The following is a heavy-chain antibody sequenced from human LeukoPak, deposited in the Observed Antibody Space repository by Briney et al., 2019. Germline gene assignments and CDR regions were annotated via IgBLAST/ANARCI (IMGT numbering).Heavy chain of an antibody. V-gene: IGHV3-7*05. Sequence: AGGSLRLSCAASGFTFSSYWMSWVRQAPGKGLEWVANIKQDVSEKYYVDSVKGRFTISRDNAKNSLYLQMNSLRAEDTAVYYCARDLRAGFGWFDPWGQGTLVTVSS. CDR3: ARDLRAGFGWFDP. J-gene: IGHJ5*02. D-gene: IGHD3-10*01. CDR1: GFTFSSYW. CDR2: IKQDVSEK.